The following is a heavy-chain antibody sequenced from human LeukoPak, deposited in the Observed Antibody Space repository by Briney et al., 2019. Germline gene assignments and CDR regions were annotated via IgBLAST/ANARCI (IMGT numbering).Heavy chain of an antibody. CDR2: IYYSGST. V-gene: IGHV4-39*07. D-gene: IGHD6-13*01. J-gene: IGHJ4*02. Sequence: SETLSLTCTVSGGSISSSSYYWGWIRQPPGKGLEWIGNIYYSGSTYYNPSLKSRVTISVDTSKNQFSLKLSSVTAADTAVYYCARGVVAAAGRTFDFWGQGTLVTVSS. CDR3: ARGVVAAAGRTFDF. CDR1: GGSISSSSYY.